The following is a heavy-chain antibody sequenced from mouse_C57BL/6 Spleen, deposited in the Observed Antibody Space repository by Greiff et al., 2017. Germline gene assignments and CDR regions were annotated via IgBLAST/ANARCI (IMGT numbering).Heavy chain of an antibody. D-gene: IGHD2-4*01. Sequence: EVQRVESGGGLVQPGESLKLSCESNEYEFPSHDMSWVRKTPEERLELVAAINSDGGSTYYPDTMERRFIISRDNTKKTLYLQLSSLRSEDTAWYYCARRSYDYDAYWYFDVWGTGTTVTVSS. CDR1: EYEFPSHD. CDR2: INSDGGST. J-gene: IGHJ1*03. V-gene: IGHV5-2*01. CDR3: ARRSYDYDAYWYFDV.